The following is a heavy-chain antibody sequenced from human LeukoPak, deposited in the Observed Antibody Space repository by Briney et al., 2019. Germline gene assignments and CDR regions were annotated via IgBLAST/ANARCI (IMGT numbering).Heavy chain of an antibody. V-gene: IGHV4-38-2*02. CDR2: IYHSGST. CDR3: ARDPCRGVHTAMVNYY. J-gene: IGHJ4*02. CDR1: GYSISSDYY. Sequence: PSETLSLTCAVSGYSISSDYYWGWIRQPPGKGLEWIGSIYHSGSTYYNPSLKSRVTISVDTSENQFSLKLSSVTAADTAVYYCARDPCRGVHTAMVNYYWGQGTLVTVSS. D-gene: IGHD5-18*01.